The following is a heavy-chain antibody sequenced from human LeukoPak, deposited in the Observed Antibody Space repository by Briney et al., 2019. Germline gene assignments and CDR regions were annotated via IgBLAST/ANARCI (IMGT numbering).Heavy chain of an antibody. J-gene: IGHJ4*02. D-gene: IGHD3-10*01. CDR1: GFTFSSYA. CDR2: ISYDGSNK. V-gene: IGHV3-30*04. Sequence: GGSLRLSCAASGFTFSSYAMHWVRQAPGKGLEWVAVISYDGSNKYYADSVKGRFTISRDNSKNTLYLQMNSLRAEDTAVYYCARDRGWGRYGGSGSYYSYWGQGTLVTVSS. CDR3: ARDRGWGRYGGSGSYYSY.